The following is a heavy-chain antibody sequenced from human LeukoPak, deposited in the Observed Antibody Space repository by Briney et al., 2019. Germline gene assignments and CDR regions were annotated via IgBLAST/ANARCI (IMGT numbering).Heavy chain of an antibody. CDR2: IYYSGST. Sequence: SETLSLTWTVSGGSISSSSYYWGWIRQPPGKGLEWIGSIYYSGSTYYNPSLKSRVTISVDTSKNQFSLKLSSVTAADTAVYYCARQAYYYGSGSYYTLGFDYWGQGTLVTVSS. V-gene: IGHV4-39*01. J-gene: IGHJ4*02. CDR1: GGSISSSSYY. D-gene: IGHD3-10*01. CDR3: ARQAYYYGSGSYYTLGFDY.